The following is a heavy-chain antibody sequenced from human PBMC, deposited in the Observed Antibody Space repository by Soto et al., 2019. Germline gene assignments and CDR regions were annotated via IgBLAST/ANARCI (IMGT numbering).Heavy chain of an antibody. CDR2: IIPIFGTA. CDR3: ASSIAAAGNHYFDY. D-gene: IGHD6-13*01. V-gene: IGHV1-69*13. J-gene: IGHJ4*02. CDR1: GGTFSSYA. Sequence: ASXKVSCKSSGGTFSSYAISCVRQSPGQGLEWMGGIIPIFGTANYAQKFQGRVTITADESTSTAYMELSSLRSEDTAVYYCASSIAAAGNHYFDYWGQGTLVTVSS.